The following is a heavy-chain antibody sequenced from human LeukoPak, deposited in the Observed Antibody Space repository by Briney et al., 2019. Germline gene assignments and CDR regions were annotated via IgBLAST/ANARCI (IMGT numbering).Heavy chain of an antibody. D-gene: IGHD3-9*01. CDR1: GGSISSYY. CDR3: ARDVGRYLLDY. J-gene: IGHJ4*02. V-gene: IGHV4-59*01. Sequence: SETLSLTCTVSGGSISSYYWSWIRQPPGKGLEWIGYIYSSGGTNYNPSLKSRVTISVDTSKNQFSLKLSSVTAADTAVYYCARDVGRYLLDYWGQGSLVTVSS. CDR2: IYSSGGT.